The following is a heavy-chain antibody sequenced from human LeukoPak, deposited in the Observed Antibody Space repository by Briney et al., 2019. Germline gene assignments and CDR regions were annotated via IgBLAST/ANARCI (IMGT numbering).Heavy chain of an antibody. J-gene: IGHJ5*02. V-gene: IGHV3-66*01. D-gene: IGHD6-13*01. CDR2: IYSGGET. CDR3: TRDPPAVAINTYA. CDR1: GVSVSSNF. Sequence: SGGSLRLSCAASGVSVSSNFMSWVRQAPGKGLEWVSLIYSGGETSYADSVKGRFSISRDNSKNTLYLQMNSLRVEDTAVYYCTRDPPAVAINTYAWGQGTLVTVSS.